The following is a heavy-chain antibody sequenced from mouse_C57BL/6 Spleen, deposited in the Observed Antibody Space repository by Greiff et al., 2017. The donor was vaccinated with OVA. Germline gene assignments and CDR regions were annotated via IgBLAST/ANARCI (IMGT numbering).Heavy chain of an antibody. J-gene: IGHJ3*01. V-gene: IGHV1-39*01. Sequence: VQLKESGPELVKPGASVKISCKASGYSFTDYNMNWVKQSNGKSLEWIGVINPNYGTTSYNQKFKGKATLTVDQSSSTAYMQLNSLTSEDSAVYYCARKDYGSQAWLAYWGQGTLVTVSA. CDR1: GYSFTDYN. D-gene: IGHD1-1*01. CDR2: INPNYGTT. CDR3: ARKDYGSQAWLAY.